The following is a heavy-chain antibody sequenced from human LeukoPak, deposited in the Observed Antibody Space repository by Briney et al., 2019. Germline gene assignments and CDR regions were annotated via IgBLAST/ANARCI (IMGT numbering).Heavy chain of an antibody. CDR3: ASAPVVGNAEAF. D-gene: IGHD1-26*01. CDR1: GFTFSSYA. Sequence: GASLRLSCAASGFTFSSYAMSWVRQAPGKGLEWVSVISGSGSSTYADAVKGRFTISRDNSKNTLYLQMTSLRVEDMAVYFCASAPVVGNAEAFWGQGTLVTVSS. J-gene: IGHJ4*02. V-gene: IGHV3-23*01. CDR2: ISGSGSST.